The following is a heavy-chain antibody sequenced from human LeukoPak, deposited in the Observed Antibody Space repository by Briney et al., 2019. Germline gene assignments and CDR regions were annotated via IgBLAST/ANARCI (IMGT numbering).Heavy chain of an antibody. CDR1: GASVSSDY. CDR2: IYHSGHT. CDR3: ARSDYYYGMDV. V-gene: IGHV4-59*02. Sequence: PSETLSLTCTVSGASVSSDYWSWIRQSPGKGLEWIGYIYHSGHTMSNPSLKSRVSLSLDTSNNQFSLKLSSVTAADTAVYYCARSDYYYGMDVWGQGTTVTVSS. J-gene: IGHJ6*02.